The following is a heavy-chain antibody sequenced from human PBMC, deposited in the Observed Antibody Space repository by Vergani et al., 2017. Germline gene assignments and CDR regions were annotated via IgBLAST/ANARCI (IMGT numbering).Heavy chain of an antibody. CDR3: ARHTTYTDS. J-gene: IGHJ4*02. CDR2: IYPADSDT. Sequence: EVALVPSGPELRTPGESLKISCKGSEYSFGNYWIGWVRQMPGKGLEWMGIIYPADSDTRYSPSFQGQVTISADKSISTAFLQWDSLKASDTARYYCARHTTYTDSWGQGTLVTVSS. CDR1: EYSFGNYW. V-gene: IGHV5-51*01. D-gene: IGHD1-1*01.